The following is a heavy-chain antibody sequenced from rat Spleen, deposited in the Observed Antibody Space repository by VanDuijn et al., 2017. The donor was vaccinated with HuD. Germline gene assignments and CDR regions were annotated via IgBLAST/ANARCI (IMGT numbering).Heavy chain of an antibody. CDR2: ISTGGGNT. J-gene: IGHJ2*01. Sequence: EVQLVESGGDLVQPGRSMKLSCAASGFTFSNSYMAWVRQAPARGLEWVASISTGGGNTYYRDSVKGRFTISRDNAKNALYLQMNSLRSEDTATYYCTRAYPGPRGDYWGQGVMVTVSS. CDR1: GFTFSNSY. D-gene: IGHD1-4*01. V-gene: IGHV5-25*01. CDR3: TRAYPGPRGDY.